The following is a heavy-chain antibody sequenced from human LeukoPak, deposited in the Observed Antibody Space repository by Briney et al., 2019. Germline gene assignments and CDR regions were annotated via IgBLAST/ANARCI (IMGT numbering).Heavy chain of an antibody. CDR2: INHSGST. CDR3: ARAGYSYGYGYYYMDV. D-gene: IGHD5-18*01. Sequence: SETLSLTCAVYGGSFSGYYWSWIRQPPGKGLEWIGEINHSGSTNYNPSLKSRVSISVDTSKNQFSLKLRSVTAADTAVYYCARAGYSYGYGYYYMDVWGKGTTVTVSS. J-gene: IGHJ6*03. V-gene: IGHV4-34*01. CDR1: GGSFSGYY.